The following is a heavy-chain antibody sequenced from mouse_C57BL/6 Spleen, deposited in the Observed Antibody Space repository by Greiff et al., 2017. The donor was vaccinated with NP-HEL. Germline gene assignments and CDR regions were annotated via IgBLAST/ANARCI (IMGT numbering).Heavy chain of an antibody. CDR3: AREGTGYYFDY. V-gene: IGHV1-50*01. CDR2: IDPSDSYT. CDR1: GYTFTSYW. D-gene: IGHD4-1*01. Sequence: QVQLQQPGAELVKPGASVKLSCKASGYTFTSYWMQWVKQRPGQGLEWIGEIDPSDSYTNYNQKFKGKATLTVDTSSSTAYMQLSSLTSEDSAVYFCAREGTGYYFDYWGQGTTLTVSS. J-gene: IGHJ2*01.